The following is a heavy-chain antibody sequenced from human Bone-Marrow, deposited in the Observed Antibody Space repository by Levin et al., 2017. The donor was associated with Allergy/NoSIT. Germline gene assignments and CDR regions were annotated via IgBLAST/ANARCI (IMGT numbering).Heavy chain of an antibody. V-gene: IGHV5-51*01. CDR1: GYTFTNHW. Sequence: GESLKISCKGSGYTFTNHWIGWVRQVPGKGLEWMGIVYPSDSSATYGPSFQGQVTMSVDKSISTAYLQWSSLQASDTAIYYCARGEYDLWSGNYHSFDYWGQGTLLSVSS. CDR2: VYPSDSSA. CDR3: ARGEYDLWSGNYHSFDY. D-gene: IGHD3-3*01. J-gene: IGHJ4*02.